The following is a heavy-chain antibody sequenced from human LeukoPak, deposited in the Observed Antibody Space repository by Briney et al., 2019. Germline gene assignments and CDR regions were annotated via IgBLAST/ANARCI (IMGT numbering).Heavy chain of an antibody. D-gene: IGHD3-10*01. J-gene: IGHJ5*01. V-gene: IGHV4-34*01. CDR3: ARRGSWFGY. Sequence: SETLSLTCAVYGGSFSGYYWSWIRQPPGKGLEWIGEINHSGSTNYNPSLKSRVTISVGTSKNQFSLKLSSVTAADTAVYYCARRGSWFGYWGQGTLVTVSS. CDR1: GGSFSGYY. CDR2: INHSGST.